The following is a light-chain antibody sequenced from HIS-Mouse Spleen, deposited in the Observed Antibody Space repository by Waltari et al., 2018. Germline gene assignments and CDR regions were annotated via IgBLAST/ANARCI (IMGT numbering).Light chain of an antibody. CDR2: LGS. CDR1: QSLLHRNGYNY. Sequence: DIVMTQSPLSLPVTPGEPASISCRSSQSLLHRNGYNYLDWYLQKPGQSPQLLIYLGSNRASGVPDRFSGSGSGTDFTLKISRVEAEDVGVYYCMQALQRGLTFGGGTKVEIK. CDR3: MQALQRGLT. J-gene: IGKJ4*01. V-gene: IGKV2-28*01.